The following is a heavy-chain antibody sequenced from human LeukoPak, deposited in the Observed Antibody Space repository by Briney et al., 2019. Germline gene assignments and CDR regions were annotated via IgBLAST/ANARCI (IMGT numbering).Heavy chain of an antibody. CDR2: IYSGGST. V-gene: IGHV3-66*01. D-gene: IGHD3-22*01. CDR3: AKEIRITMIVVVPSTYRAFDI. CDR1: GFTVSSNY. Sequence: GGSLRLSCAASGFTVSSNYMSWVRQAPGKGLEWVSVIYSGGSTYYADSVKGRFTISRDNSKNTLYLQMNSLRAEDTAVYYCAKEIRITMIVVVPSTYRAFDIWGQGTMVTVSS. J-gene: IGHJ3*02.